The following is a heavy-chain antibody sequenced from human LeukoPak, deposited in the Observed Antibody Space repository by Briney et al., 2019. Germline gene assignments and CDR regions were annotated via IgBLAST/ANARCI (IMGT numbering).Heavy chain of an antibody. Sequence: SETLSLTCTVSGGSISSYYWSWIRQPAGKGLEWIGRIYTSGSTNYNPSLKSRVTISVDTSKNQFSLKLSSVTAADTAVYYCARRADTAMGALFDYWGQGTLVTVSS. V-gene: IGHV4-4*07. CDR2: IYTSGST. J-gene: IGHJ4*02. CDR1: GGSISSYY. D-gene: IGHD5-18*01. CDR3: ARRADTAMGALFDY.